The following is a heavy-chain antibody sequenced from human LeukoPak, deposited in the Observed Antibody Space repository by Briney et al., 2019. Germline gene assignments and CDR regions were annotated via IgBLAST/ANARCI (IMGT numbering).Heavy chain of an antibody. Sequence: PGGSLRLSCAASGFTFSAYTMNWVRQAPGNGLEWVSSMSGIGGFVHYADSVKGRFTISRDNAKSSLYLQMNSLRAEDTAVYFCARDDYSDSPTYYNGMDVWGQGTAVTVSS. D-gene: IGHD4/OR15-4a*01. CDR3: ARDDYSDSPTYYNGMDV. CDR2: MSGIGGFV. V-gene: IGHV3-21*01. CDR1: GFTFSAYT. J-gene: IGHJ6*02.